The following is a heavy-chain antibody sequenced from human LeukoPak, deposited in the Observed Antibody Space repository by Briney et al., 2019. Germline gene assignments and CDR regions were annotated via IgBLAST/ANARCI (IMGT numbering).Heavy chain of an antibody. CDR1: GFTFSAYW. J-gene: IGHJ4*02. D-gene: IGHD3/OR15-3a*01. Sequence: GGSLRLSCAASGFTFSAYWMHWVRQAPGKGLVWVSRVKYDGSTTAYADSVKGRFTISRDNTRNILYLEMNSLRVEDTAVYYCARDLNWLLFDYWGEGALVTVSS. CDR2: VKYDGSTT. V-gene: IGHV3-74*01. CDR3: ARDLNWLLFDY.